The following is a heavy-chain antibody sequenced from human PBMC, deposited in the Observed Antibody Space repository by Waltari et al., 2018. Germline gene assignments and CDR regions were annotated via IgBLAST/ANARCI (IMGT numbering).Heavy chain of an antibody. CDR1: GFTFSHFG. V-gene: IGHV3-30*03. D-gene: IGHD4-4*01. Sequence: QVQLVESGGAVVQPGGSLRLSCVASGFTFSHFGMHWVRQAPGKGLEWVAVISNDARNEYYVDSVKGRFTISRDNSKQTLDLQMNSLTDEDTAVYYCAGGERWRGVTDSWGQGTLVIVSS. J-gene: IGHJ4*02. CDR2: ISNDARNE. CDR3: AGGERWRGVTDS.